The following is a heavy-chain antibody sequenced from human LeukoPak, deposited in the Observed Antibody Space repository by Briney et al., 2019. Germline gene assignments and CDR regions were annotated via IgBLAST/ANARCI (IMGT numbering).Heavy chain of an antibody. D-gene: IGHD2-2*01. Sequence: PGGSLRLSCAASGFTFSNYGMHWVRQAPGKGLEWVAAVSSDGAQRYSVDSVKGRFIISRDNSRNTLYLQMNSLRAEDTAVYYCAKPIYVVVPAASLYDAFDIWGQGTMVTVSS. CDR2: VSSDGAQR. J-gene: IGHJ3*02. V-gene: IGHV3-30*18. CDR1: GFTFSNYG. CDR3: AKPIYVVVPAASLYDAFDI.